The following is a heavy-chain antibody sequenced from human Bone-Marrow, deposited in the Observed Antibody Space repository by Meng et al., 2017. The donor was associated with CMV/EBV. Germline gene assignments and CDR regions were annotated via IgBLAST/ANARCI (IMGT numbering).Heavy chain of an antibody. V-gene: IGHV4-61*01. Sequence: SVSSGTYYWSWIRQPTGKGLEWIGYIYYSVSTNYNPSLKSRVTMSVDTSMNQFSLNLSSVTAADTAVYYCARVSAVDEVEHYGMDVWGQGTTVTVSS. CDR2: IYYSVST. CDR3: ARVSAVDEVEHYGMDV. J-gene: IGHJ6*02. D-gene: IGHD6-13*01. CDR1: SVSSGTYY.